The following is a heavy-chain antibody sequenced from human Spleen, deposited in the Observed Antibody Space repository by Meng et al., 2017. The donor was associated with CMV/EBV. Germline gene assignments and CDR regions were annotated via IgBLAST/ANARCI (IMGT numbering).Heavy chain of an antibody. J-gene: IGHJ6*02. D-gene: IGHD6-19*01. CDR1: GGSISSSSYY. CDR3: ARVLSSGWYWGMDV. Sequence: SETLSLTCTVSGGSISSSSYYWGWIRQPPGKGLEWIGSIYYSGSTNYNPSLKSRVTISVDTSKNQFSLKLSSVTAADTAVYYCARVLSSGWYWGMDVWGQGTTVTVSS. CDR2: IYYSGST. V-gene: IGHV4-39*07.